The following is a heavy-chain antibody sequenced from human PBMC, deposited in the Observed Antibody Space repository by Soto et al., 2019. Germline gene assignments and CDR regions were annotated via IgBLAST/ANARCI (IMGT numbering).Heavy chain of an antibody. J-gene: IGHJ4*02. Sequence: PSETLSLTCTVSGGSISSSSYYWGWIRQPPGKGLEWIGSIYYSGSTYYNPSLKSRVTISVDTSKNQFSLKLSSVTAADTAVYYCASIVVVVAATPPVDFWGQGTLVTVSS. CDR2: IYYSGST. D-gene: IGHD2-15*01. CDR1: GGSISSSSYY. V-gene: IGHV4-39*01. CDR3: ASIVVVVAATPPVDF.